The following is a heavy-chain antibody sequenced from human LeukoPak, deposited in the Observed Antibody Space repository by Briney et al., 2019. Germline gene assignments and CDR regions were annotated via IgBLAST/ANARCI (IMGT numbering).Heavy chain of an antibody. CDR3: ASHQLATIDAFDI. D-gene: IGHD5-24*01. V-gene: IGHV4-59*01. CDR1: GGSISSYY. CDR2: IYHSGST. J-gene: IGHJ3*02. Sequence: SETLSLTCTVSGGSISSYYWSWIRQPPGEGLEWIGFIYHSGSTNYNPSLKSRVTISVDTSKNQFSLKLSSVTAADTAVYYCASHQLATIDAFDIWGQGTMVTVSS.